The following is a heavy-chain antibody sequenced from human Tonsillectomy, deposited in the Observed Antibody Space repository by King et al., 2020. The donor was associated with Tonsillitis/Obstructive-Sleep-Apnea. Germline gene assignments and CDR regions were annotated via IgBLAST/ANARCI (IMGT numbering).Heavy chain of an antibody. CDR3: AKEDYVESYFEN. CDR2: INGGGGNT. J-gene: IGHJ4*02. CDR1: GFTFSTYA. Sequence: VQLVESGGGLVQPGGSLRLSCAASGFTFSTYAMSWVRQAPGKGLEWVSVINGGGGNTYDADSVKGRFTISRDNSKNTLYLQMNSLRAEDTGVYYCAKEDYVESYFENWGRGPLVTVSS. V-gene: IGHV3-23*04. D-gene: IGHD4-17*01.